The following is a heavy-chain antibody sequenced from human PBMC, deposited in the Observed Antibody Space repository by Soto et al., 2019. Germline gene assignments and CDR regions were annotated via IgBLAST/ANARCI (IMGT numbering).Heavy chain of an antibody. V-gene: IGHV5-51*01. Sequence: GESLKISCKGSGYNFTNFWIGWVRQVPGKGLEWMGIIYPGDSNTRYSPSFQGQVTISADKSISTAYLQWSSLKASDTAMYYCARHRGYSSGWVNGAPYFYYYAMDVWGQGTTVTVSS. CDR2: IYPGDSNT. CDR3: ARHRGYSSGWVNGAPYFYYYAMDV. D-gene: IGHD6-19*01. CDR1: GYNFTNFW. J-gene: IGHJ6*02.